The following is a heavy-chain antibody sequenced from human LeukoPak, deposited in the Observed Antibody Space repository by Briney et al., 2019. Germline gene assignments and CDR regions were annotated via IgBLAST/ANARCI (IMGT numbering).Heavy chain of an antibody. D-gene: IGHD3-22*01. V-gene: IGHV4-39*01. Sequence: SETLSLTCTVSGGSISSSSYYWGWIRQPPGKGLEWIGSIYYSGSTYYNPSLKSRVTISVDTSKNQFSLKLSSVTAADTAVYYCARHEGDSSGYPPYYYYYYMDVWGKGTTATISS. CDR3: ARHEGDSSGYPPYYYYYYMDV. CDR1: GGSISSSSYY. J-gene: IGHJ6*03. CDR2: IYYSGST.